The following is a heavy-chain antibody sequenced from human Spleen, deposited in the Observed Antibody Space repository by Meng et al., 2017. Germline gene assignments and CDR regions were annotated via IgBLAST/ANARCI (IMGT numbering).Heavy chain of an antibody. D-gene: IGHD4-17*01. CDR2: TYYRSKWYN. CDR3: ARGVTTFDY. CDR1: GDSVSSNIGA. Sequence: QVQCQQSGPGMVKPSQTLSVTGAIPGDSVSSNIGAWNWIRQSPSRGLEWLGRTYYRSKWYNEYAVSVKSRITINPDTSKNQLSLQLSSVTPEDTAVYYCARGVTTFDYWGQGTLVTVSS. J-gene: IGHJ4*02. V-gene: IGHV6-1*01.